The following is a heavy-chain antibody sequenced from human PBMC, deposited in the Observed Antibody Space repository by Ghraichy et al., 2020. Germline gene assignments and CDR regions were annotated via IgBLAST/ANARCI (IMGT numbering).Heavy chain of an antibody. CDR1: GFTFSSYW. CDR3: AGGNGFDR. CDR2: INSDGSTT. D-gene: IGHD3-16*01. J-gene: IGHJ3*02. V-gene: IGHV3-74*01. Sequence: GGSLRLSCAASGFTFSSYWMYWVRQAPGKGLVWVSGINSDGSTTDYADSVKGRFTISRDNAKNTLNLQMNSLRAEDTAVYYCAGGNGFDRWGQGTMITVSS.